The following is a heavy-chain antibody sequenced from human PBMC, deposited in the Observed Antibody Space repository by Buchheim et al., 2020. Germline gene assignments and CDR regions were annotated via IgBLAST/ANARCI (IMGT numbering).Heavy chain of an antibody. CDR1: GGSFSGYY. Sequence: QVQLQQWGAGLLKPSETLSLTCAVYGGSFSGYYWSWIRQPPGKGLEWIGEINHSGSTNYNPSLKSRVTISVDTSKKQFSLKLSSVTAADTAVYYCARGNPTRRYYYYYMDVWGKGTT. CDR3: ARGNPTRRYYYYYMDV. CDR2: INHSGST. D-gene: IGHD1-26*01. V-gene: IGHV4-34*01. J-gene: IGHJ6*03.